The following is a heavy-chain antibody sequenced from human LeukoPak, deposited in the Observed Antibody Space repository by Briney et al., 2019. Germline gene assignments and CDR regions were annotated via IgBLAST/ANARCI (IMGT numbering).Heavy chain of an antibody. V-gene: IGHV3-53*01. CDR3: ASGASADYDILTGYFNGYFDY. J-gene: IGHJ4*02. CDR1: GFTDSSNY. Sequence: GGSLRLSCAASGFTDSSNYMSWVRQAPGKGLEWVSVIYSGGSTYYADSVKGRFTISRDNSKNTLYLQMNSLRVDDTAVYFCASGASADYDILTGYFNGYFDYWGQGTLVTVSS. D-gene: IGHD3-9*01. CDR2: IYSGGST.